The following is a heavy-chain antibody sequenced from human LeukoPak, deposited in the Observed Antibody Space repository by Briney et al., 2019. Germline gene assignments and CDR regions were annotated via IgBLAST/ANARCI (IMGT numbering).Heavy chain of an antibody. CDR1: GGPFSSYS. CDR2: IYYSGST. Sequence: LETLSLTCTASGGPFSSYSWSWIRQPPGKGLEWIGYIYYSGSTNYHPSLKSRVTMSVDTSNQFSLKLSSVTAADTALYYCARGLRHLEWSHDAFDIWGQGTTVTVSS. D-gene: IGHD3-3*01. J-gene: IGHJ3*02. V-gene: IGHV4-59*01. CDR3: ARGLRHLEWSHDAFDI.